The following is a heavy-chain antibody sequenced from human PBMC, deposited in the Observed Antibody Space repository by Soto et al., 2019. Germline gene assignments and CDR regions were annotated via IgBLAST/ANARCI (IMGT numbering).Heavy chain of an antibody. CDR2: IDPTDSYT. CDR1: GYSLTSYW. CDR3: AAIGDSVWYYCDY. D-gene: IGHD2-21*01. Sequence: RGESLKISCKASGYSLTSYWISWVRQMPGKGLEWMGRIDPTDSYTKYSPSFQDHVPISADKSISTAYLQWRSLKASDTAMYYCAAIGDSVWYYCDYWGQGTLVTVSS. J-gene: IGHJ4*02. V-gene: IGHV5-10-1*01.